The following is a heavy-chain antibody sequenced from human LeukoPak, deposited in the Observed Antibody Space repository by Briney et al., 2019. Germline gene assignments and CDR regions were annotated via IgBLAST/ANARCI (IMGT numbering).Heavy chain of an antibody. V-gene: IGHV1-18*04. Sequence: GASVKVSCKASGYTFTGYYMHWVRQAPGQGLEWMGWISAYNGNTNYAQKLQGRVTMTTDTSTSTAYMELRSLRSDDTAVYYCARGGYYDSSGYYYCRLDYWGQGTLVTVSS. CDR2: ISAYNGNT. D-gene: IGHD3-22*01. J-gene: IGHJ4*02. CDR1: GYTFTGYY. CDR3: ARGGYYDSSGYYYCRLDY.